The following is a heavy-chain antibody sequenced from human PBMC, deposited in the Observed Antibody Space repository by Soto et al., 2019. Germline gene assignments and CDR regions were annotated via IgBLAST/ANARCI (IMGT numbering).Heavy chain of an antibody. CDR1: GFTFSSYS. V-gene: IGHV3-21*05. CDR2: ISSSSST. CDR3: ARDFEY. J-gene: IGHJ4*02. Sequence: GGSLRLSCAASGFTFSSYSMNWVRQAPGKGLEWVSYISSSSSTNYADSVKGRVTISRDNAKNTLYLQLNSLRPEDTAVYYCARDFEYWGQGTLVTVSS.